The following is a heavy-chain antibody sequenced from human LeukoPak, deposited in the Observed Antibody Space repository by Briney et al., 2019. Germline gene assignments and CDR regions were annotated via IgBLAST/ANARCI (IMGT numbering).Heavy chain of an antibody. D-gene: IGHD4-11*01. V-gene: IGHV1-46*01. CDR3: ARDNSNYNWFDP. Sequence: ASVKVSCKASGYTFTGYYMHWVRQAPGQGLEWMGIINPSGGSTSYAQKFQGRVTMTRDTSTSTVYMELSSLRSEDAAVYYCARDNSNYNWFDPWGQGTLVTVSS. CDR1: GYTFTGYY. CDR2: INPSGGST. J-gene: IGHJ5*02.